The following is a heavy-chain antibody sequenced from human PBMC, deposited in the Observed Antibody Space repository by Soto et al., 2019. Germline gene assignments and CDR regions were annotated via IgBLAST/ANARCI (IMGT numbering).Heavy chain of an antibody. Sequence: EVHLLESGGGLVQAGGSLRLSCAASGFTFSTYAMTWVRQAPGKGLEWLSVINTAGTTYYTGSVKGRFTISRDNAKNTLYLQMDGLRAEDTAVYYCARDWFEDYWGQGTLVTVSS. CDR2: INTAGTT. D-gene: IGHD3-9*01. V-gene: IGHV3-23*01. CDR3: ARDWFEDY. J-gene: IGHJ4*02. CDR1: GFTFSTYA.